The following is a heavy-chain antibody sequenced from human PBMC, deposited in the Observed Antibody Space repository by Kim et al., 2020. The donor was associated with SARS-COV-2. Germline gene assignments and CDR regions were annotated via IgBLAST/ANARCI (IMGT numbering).Heavy chain of an antibody. J-gene: IGHJ4*02. Sequence: SETLSLTCTVSGGSISGYHWSWIRQSPGRGLEWIGYIYYSGNTNYSPSLKSRVTISIDTSKNQFSLKLRSVTAADTAVYYCARGTYVYVWGSYRFVYWGQGTLVTVSS. CDR2: IYYSGNT. CDR3: ARGTYVYVWGSYRFVY. D-gene: IGHD3-16*02. V-gene: IGHV4-59*01. CDR1: GGSISGYH.